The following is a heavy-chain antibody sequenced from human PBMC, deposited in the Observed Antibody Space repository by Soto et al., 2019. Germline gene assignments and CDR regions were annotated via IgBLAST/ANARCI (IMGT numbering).Heavy chain of an antibody. Sequence: ASVKVSCKASGYTFTGYYMHWVRQAPGQGLEWMGWINPNSGGPNYAQKFQGWVTMTRDTSISTAYMELSRLRSDDTAVYYCARRVSTGHYYFDYWGQGTLVTVSS. J-gene: IGHJ4*02. D-gene: IGHD1-1*01. V-gene: IGHV1-2*04. CDR1: GYTFTGYY. CDR2: INPNSGGP. CDR3: ARRVSTGHYYFDY.